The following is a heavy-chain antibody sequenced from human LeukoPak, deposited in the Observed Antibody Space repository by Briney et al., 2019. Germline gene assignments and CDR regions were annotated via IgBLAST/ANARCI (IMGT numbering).Heavy chain of an antibody. J-gene: IGHJ5*02. D-gene: IGHD1-1*01. CDR2: ISEDGINK. V-gene: IGHV3-30*03. CDR1: GFTFSNYG. CDR3: ARIPAWNP. Sequence: GRSLRLSCAASGFTFSNYGMHCVRQAPGKGLEWVAGISEDGINKYYADSGKARFTISRDNSNNTLFLQMNNLRADDTAVYYCARIPAWNPWGQGTLVTVSS.